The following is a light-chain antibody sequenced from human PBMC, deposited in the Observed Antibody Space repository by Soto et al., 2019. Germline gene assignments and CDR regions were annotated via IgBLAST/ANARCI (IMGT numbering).Light chain of an antibody. CDR1: QSISTY. J-gene: IGKJ1*01. V-gene: IGKV1-39*01. CDR2: TTS. Sequence: DIQITQSPSSLSSYVGDRVTITCLSSQSISTYLNWYLQKPGKAPNLLIYTTSILESGVPSRFSGSGSGTDFTLTISTLPPDDFETYFCQQSYSRHRTFGQGTKV. CDR3: QQSYSRHRT.